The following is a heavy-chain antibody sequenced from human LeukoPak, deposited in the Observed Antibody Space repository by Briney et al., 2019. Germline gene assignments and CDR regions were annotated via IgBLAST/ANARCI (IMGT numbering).Heavy chain of an antibody. J-gene: IGHJ4*02. CDR2: IYYSGST. Sequence: PSQTLSLTCTVSGGSISSYYWSWIRQPPGKGLEWIGYIYYSGSTNYNPSLKSRVTISVDTSKNQFSLKLSSVTAADTAVYYCARQTGSGLFILPGGQGTLVTVSS. CDR1: GGSISSYY. V-gene: IGHV4-59*01. CDR3: ARQTGSGLFILP. D-gene: IGHD3/OR15-3a*01.